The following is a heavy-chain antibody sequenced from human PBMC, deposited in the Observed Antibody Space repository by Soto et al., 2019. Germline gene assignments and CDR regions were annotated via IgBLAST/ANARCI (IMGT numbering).Heavy chain of an antibody. J-gene: IGHJ4*02. V-gene: IGHV4-34*01. Sequence: LRETLSLTCAVYGGSFSGYYWSWIRQPPGKGLEWIGEINHSGSTNYNPSLKSRVTISVDTSKNQFSLKLSSVTAADTAVYYCARGRRKYSGYELDYWGQGTLVTVSS. CDR3: ARGRRKYSGYELDY. CDR1: GGSFSGYY. D-gene: IGHD5-12*01. CDR2: INHSGST.